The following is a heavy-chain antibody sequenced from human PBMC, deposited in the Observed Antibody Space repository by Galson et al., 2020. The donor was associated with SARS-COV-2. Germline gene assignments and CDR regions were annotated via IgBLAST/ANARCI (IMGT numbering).Heavy chain of an antibody. CDR1: GYSFTSYA. CDR3: ATDGTDYDAFDI. D-gene: IGHD2-8*02. J-gene: IGHJ3*02. CDR2: IDTNTGNP. V-gene: IGHV7-4-1*02. Sequence: ASAKVTCKASGYSFTSYAMNWVRQAPAQGLEWMGGIDTNTGNPTYAPGFTERFVFSLDTSVSTAYLQIISLKAEDTAVYYCATDGTDYDAFDIWCQETMVTVSS.